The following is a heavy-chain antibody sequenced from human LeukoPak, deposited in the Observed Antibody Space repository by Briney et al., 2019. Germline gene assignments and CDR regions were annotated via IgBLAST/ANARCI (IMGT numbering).Heavy chain of an antibody. CDR1: GFTFSSYG. V-gene: IGHV3-30*02. D-gene: IGHD1-1*01. Sequence: GGSLRLSCAASGFTFSSYGMHWVRQAPGKGLEWVAFIRCDGSNKYYADSVKGRFTISRDNSKNTLYLQMNSLRAEDTAVYYCAKSPRMTTDAFDIWGQGTMVTVSS. CDR3: AKSPRMTTDAFDI. CDR2: IRCDGSNK. J-gene: IGHJ3*02.